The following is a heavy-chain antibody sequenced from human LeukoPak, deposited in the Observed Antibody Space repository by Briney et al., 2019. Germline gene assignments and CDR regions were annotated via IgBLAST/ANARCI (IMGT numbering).Heavy chain of an antibody. J-gene: IGHJ5*02. CDR2: IGSGSTTI. CDR1: GFTFHAYS. D-gene: IGHD1-1*01. CDR3: VRDHNFAFDD. V-gene: IGHV3-48*02. Sequence: GGSESLSHAACGFTFHAYSMNWVRQAPARGLEWISYIGSGSTTIYYPDSVKGRFTISRDDAKNSLYLQMNSLRDEDTAVYYCVRDHNFAFDDWGQRILVTVS.